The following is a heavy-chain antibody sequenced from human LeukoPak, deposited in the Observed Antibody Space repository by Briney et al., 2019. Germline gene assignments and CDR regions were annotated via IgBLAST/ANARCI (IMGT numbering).Heavy chain of an antibody. V-gene: IGHV5-51*01. D-gene: IGHD6-13*01. CDR2: IYPGDSET. J-gene: IGHJ3*02. CDR3: ASPSSSWYHDAFDI. Sequence: PGESLKISWKGSGYSFTSYWIGWVRPMPGKGVEGMGIIYPGDSETRYSPSCQGQVPTSAHKSIITAYLQSSSLKASHTAMYYCASPSSSWYHDAFDIWGQGTMVTVSS. CDR1: GYSFTSYW.